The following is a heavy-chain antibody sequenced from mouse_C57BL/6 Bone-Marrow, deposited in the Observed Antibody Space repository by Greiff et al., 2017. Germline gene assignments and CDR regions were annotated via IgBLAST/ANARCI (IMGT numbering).Heavy chain of an antibody. Sequence: EVQLQQSGPELVKPGASVKISCKASGYTFTDYYMNWVKQSHGKSLEWIGDINPNNGGTSYNQKFKGKATLTVDKSSSTAYMELRSLTSEDSAVYYCARNENFDYWGQGTTLTVSS. J-gene: IGHJ2*01. V-gene: IGHV1-26*01. CDR2: INPNNGGT. CDR3: ARNENFDY. CDR1: GYTFTDYY.